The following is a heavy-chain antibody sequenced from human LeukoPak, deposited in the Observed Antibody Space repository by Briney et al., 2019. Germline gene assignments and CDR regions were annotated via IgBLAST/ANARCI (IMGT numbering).Heavy chain of an antibody. CDR1: GFTFSYYA. Sequence: GGSLRLSCAASGFTFSYYAMSWVRQAPGKGLEWVSSISGSGSSTYYADSGKGRFTISRDNSKNTLYLQMNSLRAEDTAVYYCTKDQRGYGRIVDYWGQGTLVTISS. D-gene: IGHD3-10*01. CDR2: ISGSGSST. V-gene: IGHV3-23*01. CDR3: TKDQRGYGRIVDY. J-gene: IGHJ4*02.